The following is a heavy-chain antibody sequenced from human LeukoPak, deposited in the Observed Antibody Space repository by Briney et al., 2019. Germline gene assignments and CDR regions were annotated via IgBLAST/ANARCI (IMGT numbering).Heavy chain of an antibody. J-gene: IGHJ6*03. V-gene: IGHV1-69*05. Sequence: SVKVSCKASGGTFSSYAISWVRQAPGQGLEWMGGIIPIFGTANYAQKFQGRVTITTDESTSTAHMELSSLRSEDTAVYYCARGKGGGGGYYWYMDVWGKGTTVTVSS. CDR3: ARGKGGGGGYYWYMDV. CDR1: GGTFSSYA. CDR2: IIPIFGTA.